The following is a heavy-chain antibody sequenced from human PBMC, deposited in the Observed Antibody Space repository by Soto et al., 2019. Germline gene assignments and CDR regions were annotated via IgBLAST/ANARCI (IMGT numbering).Heavy chain of an antibody. Sequence: LRLSCVVPGFTFSSYNLFWVRQAPGKGLEWVSSISSSSRYLYYADSVKGRFTISRDNAKNSLYLQMNNLRAEDTAVYYCAREDGFWIGTEIYYALDVWGQGTTVTVSS. D-gene: IGHD3-3*01. CDR2: ISSSSRYL. CDR3: AREDGFWIGTEIYYALDV. J-gene: IGHJ6*02. CDR1: GFTFSSYN. V-gene: IGHV3-21*01.